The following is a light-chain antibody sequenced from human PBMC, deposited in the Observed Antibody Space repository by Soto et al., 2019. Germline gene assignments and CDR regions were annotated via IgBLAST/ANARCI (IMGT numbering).Light chain of an antibody. J-gene: IGKJ5*01. CDR3: QQYNSYSSIT. CDR1: QSISSW. V-gene: IGKV1-5*01. Sequence: DIQMTQSPSTLSASVGDRVTITCRASQSISSWLAWYQQKPGKAPKLLIYDASSLESGVPSRFSGSGSGTEVTLTISSLQHDDFATYYCQQYNSYSSITFGQGTRLEIK. CDR2: DAS.